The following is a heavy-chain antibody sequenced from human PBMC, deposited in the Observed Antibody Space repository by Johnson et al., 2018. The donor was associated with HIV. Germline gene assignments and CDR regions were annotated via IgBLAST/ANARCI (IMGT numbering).Heavy chain of an antibody. CDR2: ISYDGSNK. V-gene: IGHV3-30*04. CDR1: GFTLSSYA. CDR3: AKDGRDDLRAFDI. Sequence: QVQLVESGGGAFQPGRSLRLSCAASGFTLSSYAMHWVRQAPAKGMEWVAVISYDGSNKYYADSVKGRFTISRENSKNTLYLQMSGLGPEDTAVYYCAKDGRDDLRAFDIWGQGTMVTVSS. J-gene: IGHJ3*02. D-gene: IGHD5-24*01.